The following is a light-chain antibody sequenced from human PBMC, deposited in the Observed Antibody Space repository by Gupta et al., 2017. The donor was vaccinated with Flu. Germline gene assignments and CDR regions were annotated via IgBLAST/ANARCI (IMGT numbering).Light chain of an antibody. V-gene: IGKV3-15*01. CDR1: QSFTKN. J-gene: IGKJ4*01. Sequence: EIVMTQSPATISVSPGERAVLSCRASQSFTKNLAWYRQKPGQAPSLLIYGVSTRATGIPAGFSGSGSGTEFTLTISSLQIEDFGVYYCHQYNNWPLSFGGGTXVEIK. CDR3: HQYNNWPLS. CDR2: GVS.